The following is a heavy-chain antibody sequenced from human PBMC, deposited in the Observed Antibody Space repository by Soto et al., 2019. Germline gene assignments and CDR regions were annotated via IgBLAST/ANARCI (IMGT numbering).Heavy chain of an antibody. CDR2: IYTSGST. Sequence: AETLSLTCTVSGGSISSYYWSWIRQPAGKGLEWIGRIYTSGSTNYNPSLKSRVTMSVDTSKNQFSLKLSSVTAADTAVYYCARGIVVVPAYWFDPWGQGTLVTVSS. D-gene: IGHD2-2*01. CDR3: ARGIVVVPAYWFDP. CDR1: GGSISSYY. V-gene: IGHV4-4*07. J-gene: IGHJ5*02.